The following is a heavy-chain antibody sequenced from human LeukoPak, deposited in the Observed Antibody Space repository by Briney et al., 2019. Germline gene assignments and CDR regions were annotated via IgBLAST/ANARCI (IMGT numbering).Heavy chain of an antibody. CDR1: GDSVSSNSAA. D-gene: IGHD2-2*01. CDR2: TYYRSKWYN. V-gene: IGHV6-1*01. J-gene: IGHJ6*03. CDR3: ARAPVVPAPPDYYYYYMDV. Sequence: QTLSLTCAISGDSVSSNSAAWNWIMQSPSRGLEWLGRTYYRSKWYNDYAVSVKSRITINPDTSKNQFSLQLNSVTPEDTAVYYCARAPVVPAPPDYYYYYMDVWGKGTTVTVS.